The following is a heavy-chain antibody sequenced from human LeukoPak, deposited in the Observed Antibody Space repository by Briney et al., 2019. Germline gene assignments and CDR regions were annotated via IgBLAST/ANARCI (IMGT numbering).Heavy chain of an antibody. CDR1: GGTFSSYA. CDR2: IIPIFGTA. CDR3: ARKGGATTYGYYYYYMDV. V-gene: IGHV1-69*06. Sequence: SVKVSCKASGGTFSSYAISWVRQAPGQGLEWMGGIIPIFGTANYAQKFQGRVTITADKSTSTAYMELSSLRSEDTAVYYCARKGGATTYGYYYYYMDVWGKGTTVTISS. D-gene: IGHD1-26*01. J-gene: IGHJ6*03.